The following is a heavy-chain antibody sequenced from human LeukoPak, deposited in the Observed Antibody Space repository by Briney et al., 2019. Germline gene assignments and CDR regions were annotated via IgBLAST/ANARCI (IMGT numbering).Heavy chain of an antibody. Sequence: PSETLSLTCAVYGGSFSGYYWSWIRQPAGKGLEWIGRIYTSGSTNYNPSLKSRVTMSVDTSKNQFSLKLSSVTAADTAVYYCARVQYSSSVDYWGQGTLVTVSS. V-gene: IGHV4-59*10. J-gene: IGHJ4*02. D-gene: IGHD6-6*01. CDR1: GGSFSGYY. CDR2: IYTSGST. CDR3: ARVQYSSSVDY.